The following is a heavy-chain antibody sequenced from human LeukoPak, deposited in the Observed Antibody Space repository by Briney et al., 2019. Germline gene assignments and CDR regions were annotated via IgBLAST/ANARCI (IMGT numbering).Heavy chain of an antibody. D-gene: IGHD3-22*01. Sequence: PSETLSLTCTVSGGSISSGGYYWSWIRQHPGKGLEWIGYIYYSGSTYYNPSLKSRVTISVDTSKNQFSLKLSSVTAADTAVYYCARGWPITYYYDSSGYSFDYWGQGTLATVSS. CDR2: IYYSGST. J-gene: IGHJ4*02. CDR3: ARGWPITYYYDSSGYSFDY. CDR1: GGSISSGGYY. V-gene: IGHV4-31*03.